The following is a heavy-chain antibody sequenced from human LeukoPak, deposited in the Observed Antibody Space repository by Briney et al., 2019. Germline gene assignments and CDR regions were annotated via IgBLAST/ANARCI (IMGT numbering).Heavy chain of an antibody. CDR3: ARVFEMATIRKLYYFDH. J-gene: IGHJ4*02. CDR1: GGSIGRSSYF. V-gene: IGHV4-39*01. CDR2: IYYSGST. D-gene: IGHD5-24*01. Sequence: PSETLSLTCSVSGGSIGRSSYFWGWIRQPPGKGPEWIGSIYYSGSTYYNPSLRRRVTISVDTSKNQFSLKFSSVTAAVTAIYYCARVFEMATIRKLYYFDHWGQGTLVTVSS.